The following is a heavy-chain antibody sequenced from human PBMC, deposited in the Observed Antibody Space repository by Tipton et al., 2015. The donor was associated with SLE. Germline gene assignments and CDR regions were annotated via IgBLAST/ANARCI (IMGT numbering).Heavy chain of an antibody. J-gene: IGHJ6*02. CDR1: GGSISSYY. D-gene: IGHD3-10*01. V-gene: IGHV4-59*12. CDR3: ARGGGVTMVRGEADYYGMDV. CDR2: IYYSGST. Sequence: TLSLTCTVSGGSISSYYWSWIRQPPGKGLEWIGYIYYSGSTNYNPSPKSRVTISVDTSKNQFSLKLSSVTAADTAVYYCARGGGVTMVRGEADYYGMDVWGQGTTVTVSS.